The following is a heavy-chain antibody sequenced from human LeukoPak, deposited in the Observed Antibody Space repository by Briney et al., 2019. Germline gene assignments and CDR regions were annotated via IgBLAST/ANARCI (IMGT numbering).Heavy chain of an antibody. J-gene: IGHJ4*02. CDR2: IYYSGST. D-gene: IGHD3-22*01. V-gene: IGHV4-59*11. CDR3: ARSRTTYYYDPFDY. CDR1: GDSFSSHY. Sequence: SETLSLTCAVSGDSFSSHYWTWIRQSPGTGLEWIGYIYYSGSTNYNPSLKSRVTISVDTSKNQFSLKLSSVTAADTAVYYCARSRTTYYYDPFDYWGQGTLVTVSS.